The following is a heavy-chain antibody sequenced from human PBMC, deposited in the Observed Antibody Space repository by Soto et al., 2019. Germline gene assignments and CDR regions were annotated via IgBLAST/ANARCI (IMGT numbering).Heavy chain of an antibody. D-gene: IGHD1-26*01. CDR1: GFTFDDYG. Sequence: GESLKISCAASGFTFDDYGMSWVRQAPGKGLEWVSGINWNGGSTGYADSVKGRFTISRDNAKNSLYLQMNSLRAEDTALYHCARYKWELLRSEYYFDYWGQGTLVTVSS. CDR3: ARYKWELLRSEYYFDY. V-gene: IGHV3-20*01. J-gene: IGHJ4*02. CDR2: INWNGGST.